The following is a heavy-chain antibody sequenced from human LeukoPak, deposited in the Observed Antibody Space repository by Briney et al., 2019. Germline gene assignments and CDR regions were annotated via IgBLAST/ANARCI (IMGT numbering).Heavy chain of an antibody. D-gene: IGHD5-18*01. CDR1: GFTFSSYS. V-gene: IGHV3-21*01. J-gene: IGHJ4*02. CDR2: ISSSSSSYI. Sequence: GGSLRLSCAASGFTFSSYSMNWDRQAPGKGLEWVSSISSSSSSYIYYADSVKGRFTISRDNAKNSLYLQMNSLRAEDTAVYYCAREDTAMVIPFDYWGQGTLVTVSS. CDR3: AREDTAMVIPFDY.